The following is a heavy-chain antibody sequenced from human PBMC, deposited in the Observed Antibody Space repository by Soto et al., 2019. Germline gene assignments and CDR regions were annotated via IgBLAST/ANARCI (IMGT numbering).Heavy chain of an antibody. CDR1: GFTFSSYS. J-gene: IGHJ6*03. CDR2: ISSSSSYI. D-gene: IGHD3-3*01. CDR3: ARALRNYDFWTCRGGYYCMDV. V-gene: IGHV3-21*01. Sequence: GGSLRLSCAASGFTFSSYSMNWVRQAPGKGLEWVSSISSSSSYIYYADSVKGRFTISRDNAKNSLYLQMNSLRAEDTAVYYCARALRNYDFWTCRGGYYCMDVWGKGTTVTVSS.